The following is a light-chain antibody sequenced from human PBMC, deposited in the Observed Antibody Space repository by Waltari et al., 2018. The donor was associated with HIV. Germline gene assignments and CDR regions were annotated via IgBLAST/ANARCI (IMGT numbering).Light chain of an antibody. CDR3: TSWDDSLSGWM. V-gene: IGLV1-47*01. CDR1: SSNIGNNF. J-gene: IGLJ3*02. CDR2: RNN. Sequence: QSVLTQPPSASGTPGQRVAISCSGSSSNIGNNFVYWYQHLPGTTPTLLIYRNNQRPSGGPDRFSGSKSGTSASLAISGLRSEDEADYYCTSWDDSLSGWMFGGGTTLTVL.